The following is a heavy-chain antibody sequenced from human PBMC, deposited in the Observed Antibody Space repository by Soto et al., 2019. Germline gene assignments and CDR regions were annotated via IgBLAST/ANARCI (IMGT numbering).Heavy chain of an antibody. CDR1: GFSFSSYW. J-gene: IGHJ6*02. CDR3: ARPGNGYKAIYYGLDV. Sequence: PGESLKISCKGSGFSFSSYWIAWVRQMPGKGLEWMGIIYPGDSDARYNPSFQGQVTISADKSISTAYLQRSSLRASDTAMYYCARPGNGYKAIYYGLDVWGQGTTVTVSS. V-gene: IGHV5-51*01. CDR2: IYPGDSDA. D-gene: IGHD5-18*01.